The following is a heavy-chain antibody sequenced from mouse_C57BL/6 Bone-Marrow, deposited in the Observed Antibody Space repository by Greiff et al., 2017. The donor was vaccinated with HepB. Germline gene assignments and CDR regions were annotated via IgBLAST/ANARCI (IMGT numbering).Heavy chain of an antibody. CDR1: GYTFTSYW. J-gene: IGHJ4*01. V-gene: IGHV1-69*01. Sequence: VQLQQPGAELVMPGASVKLSCKASGYTFTSYWMHWVKQRPGQGLEWIGEIDPSDSYTNYNQKFKGKSTLTVDKSSSTAYMPLSSLTSEDSAVYYCARWVLYAMDDWGQGTSVTVSS. CDR3: ARWVLYAMDD. CDR2: IDPSDSYT.